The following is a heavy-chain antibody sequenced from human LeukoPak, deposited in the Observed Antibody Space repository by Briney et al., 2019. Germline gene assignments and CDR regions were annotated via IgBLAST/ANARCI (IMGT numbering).Heavy chain of an antibody. V-gene: IGHV7-4-1*02. CDR2: INTDSGNP. CDR3: AKNGLGAVVKTD. Sequence: GASVKVSCKASGYSFNSQGMNWVRQAPGQGLEWMGWINTDSGNPTYAQGFTGRFVFSLDSAVSTAYLQISSLKAEDSAVYYCAKNGLGAVVKTDWGQGTLVTVSS. J-gene: IGHJ4*02. CDR1: GYSFNSQG. D-gene: IGHD3-22*01.